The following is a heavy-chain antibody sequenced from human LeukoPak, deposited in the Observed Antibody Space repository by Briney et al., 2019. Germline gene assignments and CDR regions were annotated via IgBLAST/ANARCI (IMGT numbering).Heavy chain of an antibody. Sequence: SVKVSCKASGYTFTSYAISWVRQAPGQGLEWMGGIIPIFGTANYAQKFQGRVTITADESTSTAYMELSSLRSEGTAVYYCARDPSGSYFPLDYWGQGTLVTVSS. CDR3: ARDPSGSYFPLDY. J-gene: IGHJ4*02. V-gene: IGHV1-69*13. CDR2: IIPIFGTA. CDR1: GYTFTSYA. D-gene: IGHD1-26*01.